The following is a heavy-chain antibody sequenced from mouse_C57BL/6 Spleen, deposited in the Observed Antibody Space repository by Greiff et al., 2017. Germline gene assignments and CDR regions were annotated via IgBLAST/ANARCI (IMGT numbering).Heavy chain of an antibody. J-gene: IGHJ4*01. V-gene: IGHV10-1*01. CDR2: IRSKSNNYAT. Sequence: EVKVVVSGGGLVQPKGSLKLSCAASGFSFNTYAMNWVRQAPGKGLEWVARIRSKSNNYATYYADSVKDRFTISRDDSESMLYLQMNNLKTEDTAMYYCVRHHYYGMDYWGQGTSVTVSS. CDR3: VRHHYYGMDY. CDR1: GFSFNTYA.